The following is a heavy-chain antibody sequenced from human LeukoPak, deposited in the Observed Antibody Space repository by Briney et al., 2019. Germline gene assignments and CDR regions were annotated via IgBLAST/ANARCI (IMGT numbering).Heavy chain of an antibody. CDR2: IIPILGIA. D-gene: IGHD3-9*01. Sequence: SVKVSCKASGYTFTSYGISWVRQAPGQGLEWMGRIIPILGIANYAQKFQGRVTITADKSTSTAYMELSSLRSEDTAVYYCARGGRGLETGHVPHYGMDVWGQGTTVTVSS. CDR1: GYTFTSYG. V-gene: IGHV1-69*04. J-gene: IGHJ6*02. CDR3: ARGGRGLETGHVPHYGMDV.